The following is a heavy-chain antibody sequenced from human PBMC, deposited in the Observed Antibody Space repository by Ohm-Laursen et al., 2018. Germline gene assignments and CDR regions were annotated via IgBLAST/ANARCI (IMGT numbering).Heavy chain of an antibody. V-gene: IGHV3-66*04. D-gene: IGHD6-19*01. Sequence: SLRLSCSASGFTVSSNYMSWVRQAPGKGLEWVLVIYSGGSTYYADSVKGRFTISRDNSKNTLYLQMNSLRAEDTAVYYCARLAVAGTEVDYWGQGTLVTVSS. CDR2: IYSGGST. CDR3: ARLAVAGTEVDY. J-gene: IGHJ4*02. CDR1: GFTVSSNY.